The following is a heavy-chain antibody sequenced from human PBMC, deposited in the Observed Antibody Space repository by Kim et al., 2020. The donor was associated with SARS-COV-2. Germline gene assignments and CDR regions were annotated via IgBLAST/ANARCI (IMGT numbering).Heavy chain of an antibody. J-gene: IGHJ5*02. CDR2: GSH. CDR3: ARGGIRFDP. Sequence: GSHNYNPSLKSRLTISVATAEIQFSLKLSSVTAADTAVYYCARGGIRFDPWGQGTLVTVSS. V-gene: IGHV4-59*09.